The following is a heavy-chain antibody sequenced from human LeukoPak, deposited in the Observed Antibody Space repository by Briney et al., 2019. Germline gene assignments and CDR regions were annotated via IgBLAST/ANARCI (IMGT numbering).Heavy chain of an antibody. CDR3: ASSNQIGTTDY. J-gene: IGHJ4*02. CDR1: EIIFDTYW. D-gene: IGHD1-1*01. CDR2: INRDGGET. V-gene: IGHV3-7*03. Sequence: GGSLRLSCTASEIIFDTYWMSWVRQAPGKGLEWVANINRDGGETYYVDSVRGRFTISRDNARNSLYLQMSSLRVDDTAIYYCASSNQIGTTDYWGQGTLVTVSS.